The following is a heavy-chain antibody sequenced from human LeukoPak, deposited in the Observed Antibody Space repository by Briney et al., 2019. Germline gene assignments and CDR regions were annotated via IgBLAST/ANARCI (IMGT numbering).Heavy chain of an antibody. D-gene: IGHD6-19*01. CDR1: GYTFTSYG. J-gene: IGHJ4*02. CDR3: ARDRNIAVAGTRDY. V-gene: IGHV1-18*01. CDR2: ISAYNGNT. Sequence: GASVKVSCKASGYTFTSYGTSWVRPAPGQGLEWMGWISAYNGNTNYAQKLQGRVTMTTDTSTSTAYMELRSLRSDDTAVYYCARDRNIAVAGTRDYWGQGTLVTVSS.